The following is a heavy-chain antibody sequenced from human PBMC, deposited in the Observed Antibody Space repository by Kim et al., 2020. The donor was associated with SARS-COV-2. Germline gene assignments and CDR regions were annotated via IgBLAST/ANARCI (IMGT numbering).Heavy chain of an antibody. J-gene: IGHJ3*02. CDR3: ARLPSQWVVGYAFDI. Sequence: PSLKGRVTISVDTSKNQFSLKLSSVTAADTAVYYCARLPSQWVVGYAFDIWGQGTMVTVSS. D-gene: IGHD2-15*01. V-gene: IGHV4-39*01.